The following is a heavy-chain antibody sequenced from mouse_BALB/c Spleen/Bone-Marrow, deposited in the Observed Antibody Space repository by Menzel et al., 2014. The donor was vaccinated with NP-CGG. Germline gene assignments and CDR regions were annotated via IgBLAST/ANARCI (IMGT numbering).Heavy chain of an antibody. CDR1: GFAFSDYD. CDR3: ARRRGYDYAFDY. D-gene: IGHD2-4*01. CDR2: IRSGGSYT. V-gene: IGHV5-9*02. Sequence: EVKLMESGGGSVKPGGSLKLSCAASGFAFSDYDMSWVRQNPEKRLEWVATIRSGGSYTSYPDNMKGRFTISRDNARNTLYLQMSSLRSEDTALYYCARRRGYDYAFDYWGQGTTLTVSS. J-gene: IGHJ2*01.